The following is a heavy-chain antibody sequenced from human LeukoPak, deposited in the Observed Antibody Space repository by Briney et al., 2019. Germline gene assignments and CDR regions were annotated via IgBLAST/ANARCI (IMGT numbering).Heavy chain of an antibody. CDR1: GYTLTELS. V-gene: IGHV1-24*01. J-gene: IGHJ5*02. CDR2: FDPEDGET. D-gene: IGHD3-10*01. CDR3: AREADSYYYGSGRNWFDP. Sequence: ASVKVSCKVSGYTLTELSMHWVRQAPGKGLEWMGGFDPEDGETIYAQKFQGRVTMTEDTSTGTAYMELSSLRSEDTAVYYCAREADSYYYGSGRNWFDPWGQGTLVTVSS.